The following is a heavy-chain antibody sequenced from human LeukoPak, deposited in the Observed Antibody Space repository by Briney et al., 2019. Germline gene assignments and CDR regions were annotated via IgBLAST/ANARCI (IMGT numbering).Heavy chain of an antibody. V-gene: IGHV3-13*05. J-gene: IGHJ3*02. D-gene: IGHD2-15*01. CDR3: ARGYCSGGNCYDAFDI. CDR2: ISSSGDP. Sequence: GGSLRLSCAASGFTFSRYDMHWVRQATGEGLEWVSVISSSGDPYYPGSVKGRFTISRENAKNSLYLQMNSLRAGDTAVYYCARGYCSGGNCYDAFDIWGRGTMVTVSS. CDR1: GFTFSRYD.